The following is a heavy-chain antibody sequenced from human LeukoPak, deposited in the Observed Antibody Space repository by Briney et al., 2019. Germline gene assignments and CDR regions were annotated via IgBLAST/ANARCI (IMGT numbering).Heavy chain of an antibody. CDR3: ARGYYDFWSGPQNYGMDV. J-gene: IGHJ6*02. CDR2: ISSCGSK. Sequence: GGPLRLSRAASGFTVSIHYMSYVRHAPGKGLECGAVISSCGSKYHAGHVKGRFSISRDNSKNTVYLQMNSLRAEDTDVYYCARGYYDFWSGPQNYGMDVWGQGTTVTVSS. D-gene: IGHD3-3*01. CDR1: GFTVSIHY. V-gene: IGHV3-66*01.